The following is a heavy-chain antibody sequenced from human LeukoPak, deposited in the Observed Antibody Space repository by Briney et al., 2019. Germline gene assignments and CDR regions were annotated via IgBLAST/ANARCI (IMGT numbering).Heavy chain of an antibody. D-gene: IGHD4-17*01. Sequence: SETLSLTRTVSGGSISSTSYYWGWIRQPPGKGLEWIGSIYHSGSTNYNPSLKSRATISVDKSKNQFSLKLSSVTAADTAVYYCARKEDYGDYFDYWGQGTLVTVSS. J-gene: IGHJ4*02. CDR2: IYHSGST. V-gene: IGHV4-39*07. CDR1: GGSISSTSYY. CDR3: ARKEDYGDYFDY.